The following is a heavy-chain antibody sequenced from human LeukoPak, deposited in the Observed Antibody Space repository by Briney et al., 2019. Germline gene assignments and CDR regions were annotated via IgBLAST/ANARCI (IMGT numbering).Heavy chain of an antibody. CDR3: VREVDIVVVTAVNFDC. D-gene: IGHD2-21*02. CDR1: GDSVSSKSAA. J-gene: IGHJ4*02. V-gene: IGHV6-1*01. CDR2: TYYRSKWSS. Sequence: SQTHSLTCVISGDSVSSKSAAWNWIRQSPSRGLEWLGRTYYRSKWSSDYAVSVESRIIINPDTSKNQFSLQLNSVTPEDTAVYYCVREVDIVVVTAVNFDCWGQGTLVTVSS.